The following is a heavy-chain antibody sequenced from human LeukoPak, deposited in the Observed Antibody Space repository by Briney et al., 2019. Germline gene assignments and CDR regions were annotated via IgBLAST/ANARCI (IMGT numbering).Heavy chain of an antibody. CDR3: ARVGDSSSWYARFYYYYGMDV. D-gene: IGHD6-13*01. CDR1: GFTFSSYG. Sequence: GGSLRLSCAASGFTFSSYGMHWVRQAPGKGLEWVAVIWYDGSNKYYADSVKGRFTISRDNSKNTLYLQMNSLRAEDTAVYYCARVGDSSSWYARFYYYYGMDVWGQGTTVTVSS. J-gene: IGHJ6*02. V-gene: IGHV3-33*01. CDR2: IWYDGSNK.